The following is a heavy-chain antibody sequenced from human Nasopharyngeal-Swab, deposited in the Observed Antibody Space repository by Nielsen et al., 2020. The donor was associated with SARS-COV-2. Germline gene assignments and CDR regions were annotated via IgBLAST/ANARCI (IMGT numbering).Heavy chain of an antibody. Sequence: SETLSLTCAVYGGSFSGYYWSWIRQPPGKGLEWIGEINHSGSTNYNPSLKSRVTISVDTSKNQFSLKLGSVTAADTAVYYCARGSRGGYFDWLLKGYFDYWGQGTLVTVSS. CDR3: ARGSRGGYFDWLLKGYFDY. CDR1: GGSFSGYY. D-gene: IGHD3-9*01. V-gene: IGHV4-34*01. CDR2: INHSGST. J-gene: IGHJ4*02.